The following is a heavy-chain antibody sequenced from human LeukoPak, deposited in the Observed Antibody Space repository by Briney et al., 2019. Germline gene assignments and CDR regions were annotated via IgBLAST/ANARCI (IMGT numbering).Heavy chain of an antibody. V-gene: IGHV1-46*01. CDR1: GYTFTSYY. J-gene: IGHJ6*03. Sequence: GASVKVSCKASGYTFTSYYMHWVRQAPGQGLEWMGIINPSGGSTSYAQKFQGRVTITTDESTSTAYMELSSLRSEDTAVYYCARESSVAGNYYYYYMDVWGKGTTVTVSS. CDR3: ARESSVAGNYYYYYMDV. D-gene: IGHD6-19*01. CDR2: INPSGGST.